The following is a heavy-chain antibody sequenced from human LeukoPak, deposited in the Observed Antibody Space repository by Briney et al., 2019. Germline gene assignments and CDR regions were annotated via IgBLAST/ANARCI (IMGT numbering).Heavy chain of an antibody. CDR1: GGTFSSSG. Sequence: SVKVSCKASGGTFSSSGVSWVRQAPGQGLEWMGGTTPLFGTANYAQKFQGRLTIITDESTSTDESTDESTSTDESTGTAYMELSSLTSDDTAVYYCSRRTSVAGRVSDFWGQGTLVTVSS. V-gene: IGHV1-69*05. D-gene: IGHD3-10*01. J-gene: IGHJ4*02. CDR3: MELSSLTSDDTAVYYCSRRTSVAGRVSDF. CDR2: TTPLFGTA.